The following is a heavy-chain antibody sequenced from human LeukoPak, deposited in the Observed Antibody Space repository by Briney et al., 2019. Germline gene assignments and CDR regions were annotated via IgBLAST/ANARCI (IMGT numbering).Heavy chain of an antibody. D-gene: IGHD3-22*01. V-gene: IGHV3-30*02. CDR1: GFTFSSYG. J-gene: IGHJ4*02. Sequence: GGSLRLSCAPSGFTFSSYGMHWVRQAPVKGLEWVAFIRFDGSYRYYADSVKGRFTISRDNSKNTLYLQMNSLRAEDTAVYYCAKEHYYDSSGSFDYWGQGTLVTVSS. CDR3: AKEHYYDSSGSFDY. CDR2: IRFDGSYR.